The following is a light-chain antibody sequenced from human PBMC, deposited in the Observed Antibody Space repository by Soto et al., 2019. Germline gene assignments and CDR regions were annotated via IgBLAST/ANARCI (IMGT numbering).Light chain of an antibody. CDR3: QSYDSSLSGV. CDR1: SSNIGAGYD. CDR2: GNS. Sequence: QAVVTQPPSVSGAPGQRVTLSCTWSSSNIGAGYDVHWYQQLPGTAPKLLIYGNSNRPSGVPDRFSGSKSGTSASLAITGLQAEDEADYYCQSYDSSLSGVFGGGTKLTVL. J-gene: IGLJ2*01. V-gene: IGLV1-40*01.